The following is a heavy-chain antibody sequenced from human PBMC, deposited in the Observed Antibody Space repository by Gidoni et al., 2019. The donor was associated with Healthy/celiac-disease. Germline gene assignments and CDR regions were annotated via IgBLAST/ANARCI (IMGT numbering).Heavy chain of an antibody. CDR3: ARGPYCSGGSCYNWFDP. D-gene: IGHD2-15*01. CDR1: GFTFSSYW. V-gene: IGHV3-74*01. Sequence: EVQLVESGGGLVQPGWSLRLSCAASGFTFSSYWMHWVRQAPGKGLVWVSRINSDGSSTSYADSVKGRFTISRDNAKNTLYLQMNSLRAEDTAVYYCARGPYCSGGSCYNWFDPWGQGTLVTVSS. CDR2: INSDGSST. J-gene: IGHJ5*02.